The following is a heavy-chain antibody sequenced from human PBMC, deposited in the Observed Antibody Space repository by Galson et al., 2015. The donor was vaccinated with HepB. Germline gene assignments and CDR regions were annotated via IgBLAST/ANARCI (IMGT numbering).Heavy chain of an antibody. Sequence: SVKVSCKASGYTFTGYYMHWLRQAPGQGLEWMGWINPNSGGTNYAQKFQGRVTMTRDTSIRTAYMELSRLRSDDTAVYYCAKDGARGDFDWLTYYYYGLDVWGQGSTVTVSS. CDR3: AKDGARGDFDWLTYYYYGLDV. CDR1: GYTFTGYY. J-gene: IGHJ6*02. D-gene: IGHD3-9*01. V-gene: IGHV1-2*02. CDR2: INPNSGGT.